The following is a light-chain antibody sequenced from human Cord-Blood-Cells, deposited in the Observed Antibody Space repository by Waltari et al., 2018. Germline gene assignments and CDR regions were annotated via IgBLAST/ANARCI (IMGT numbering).Light chain of an antibody. J-gene: IGLJ1*01. CDR2: EVS. CDR1: SSDVGSYNL. CDR3: CSYAGSITV. V-gene: IGLV2-23*02. Sequence: SPLTQPASGSGSPGHSVTISCPRSSSDVGSYNLVSWNQQHPGKAPKLMIYEVSKRPSGVSNRFSGSKSRNTASRTISGRQAEDESDYYCCSYAGSITVFGTGTKVTVL.